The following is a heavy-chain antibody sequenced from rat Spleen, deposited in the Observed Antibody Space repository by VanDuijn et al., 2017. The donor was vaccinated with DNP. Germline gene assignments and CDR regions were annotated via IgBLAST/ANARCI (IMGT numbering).Heavy chain of an antibody. D-gene: IGHD1-11*01. V-gene: IGHV5-25*01. CDR1: EFTFSDYD. CDR3: VTRGKYGGYDY. J-gene: IGHJ2*01. CDR2: ISPSGGST. Sequence: EVQVVESGGGLVQPGRSLNLSCTASEFTFSDYDMAWVRQAPTMGLEWVASISPSGGSTYYRGSVKGRFTVSRDNAKTTLNLQMDSLRSEDTATYYCVTRGKYGGYDYWGQGVMVTVSS.